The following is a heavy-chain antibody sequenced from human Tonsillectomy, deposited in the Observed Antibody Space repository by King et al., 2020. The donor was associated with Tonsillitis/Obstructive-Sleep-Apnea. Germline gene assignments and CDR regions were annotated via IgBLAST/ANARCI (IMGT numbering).Heavy chain of an antibody. CDR1: GYTFTRYG. V-gene: IGHV1-18*01. Sequence: QLVQSGAEVKKPGASVKVSCKASGYTFTRYGISWVRQAPGKGLEWMGWISAYNGNTYYAQKLQGRVTMTTDTPTSTAYMELRSLRSDDTAVYYCGRDLDYDSRGYYGGVDYWGQGTLVTVSS. J-gene: IGHJ4*02. CDR3: GRDLDYDSRGYYGGVDY. CDR2: ISAYNGNT. D-gene: IGHD3-22*01.